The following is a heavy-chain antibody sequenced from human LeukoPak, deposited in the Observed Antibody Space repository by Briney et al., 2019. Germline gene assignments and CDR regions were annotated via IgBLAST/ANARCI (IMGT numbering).Heavy chain of an antibody. V-gene: IGHV3-7*01. Sequence: GGSLRLSCATSGFNSNSKWMTWVRQAPGKGLEWVANINQDGSEKYHGDSVEGRFTISRDNAKSSLFLEMSSLRAEDTAVYYCADPPSDFWGQGTLVAVSS. CDR2: INQDGSEK. CDR3: ADPPSDF. CDR1: GFNSNSKW. J-gene: IGHJ4*02.